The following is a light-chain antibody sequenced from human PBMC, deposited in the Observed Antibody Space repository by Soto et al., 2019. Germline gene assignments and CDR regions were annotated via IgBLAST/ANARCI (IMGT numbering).Light chain of an antibody. CDR2: DAS. J-gene: IGKJ2*01. V-gene: IGKV3-11*01. CDR1: QSVSSY. Sequence: EIVLTQSPATLSFSPGERATLSCRASQSVSSYLAWYQQKPGQAPRLLIYDASNRATGIPARFSGSGSATDFTLTISSLEPEDFAVYYCQQRSNWPPYTFGQGTKLEIK. CDR3: QQRSNWPPYT.